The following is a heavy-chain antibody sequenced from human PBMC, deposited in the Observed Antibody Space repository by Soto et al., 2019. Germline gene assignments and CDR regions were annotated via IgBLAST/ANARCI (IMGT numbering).Heavy chain of an antibody. Sequence: SETLSLTCTVSGGSITNYLWSWIRQSPGKGLEWIGYIYYSGTTNYNPSLMSRVTISVDTSKNHFSLKLTSVTAADTAVYYCARFYGSGSLTNWFDPWGRGTLVTVSS. V-gene: IGHV4-59*01. CDR1: GGSITNYL. D-gene: IGHD3-10*01. CDR3: ARFYGSGSLTNWFDP. J-gene: IGHJ5*02. CDR2: IYYSGTT.